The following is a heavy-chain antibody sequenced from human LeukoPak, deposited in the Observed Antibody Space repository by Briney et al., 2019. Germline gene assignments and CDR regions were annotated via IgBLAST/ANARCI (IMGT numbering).Heavy chain of an antibody. V-gene: IGHV1-2*02. J-gene: IGHJ4*02. D-gene: IGHD4-17*01. CDR1: EYTFTGYH. CDR3: ARADYGDYSTFDY. Sequence: ASVKVSCKASEYTFTGYHMHWVRQAPGQGLEWMGWINPNSGGTNYAQKFQGRVTMTRDTSISTAYMELSRLRSDDTAVYYCARADYGDYSTFDYWGQGTLVTVSS. CDR2: INPNSGGT.